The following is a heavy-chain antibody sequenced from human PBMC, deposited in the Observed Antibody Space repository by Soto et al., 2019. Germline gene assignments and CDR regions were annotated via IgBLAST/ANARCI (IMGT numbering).Heavy chain of an antibody. V-gene: IGHV3-15*07. D-gene: IGHD1-26*01. J-gene: IGHJ6*02. CDR2: IKSKTDGGTT. CDR3: ALSGKSYYHYGMDV. CDR1: GLTFNDAW. Sequence: GGSLRLSCAASGLTFNDAWMNWVRQAPGKGLEWVGRIKSKTDGGTTDYAEPVKGRFTISRDDSKNTLYLQMNSLKTEDTAVYYCALSGKSYYHYGMDVWGQGTTVTVSS.